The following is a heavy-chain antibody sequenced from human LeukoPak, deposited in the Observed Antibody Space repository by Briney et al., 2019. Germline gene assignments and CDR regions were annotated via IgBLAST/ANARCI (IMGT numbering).Heavy chain of an antibody. CDR2: IYYSGST. D-gene: IGHD6-19*01. CDR1: GYSISSDYY. J-gene: IGHJ4*02. V-gene: IGHV4-38-2*02. CDR3: ARGRGGWPFDY. Sequence: SETLSLTCTVSGYSISSDYYWGWIRQPPGKGLEWIGTIYYSGSTYYNPSLKSRVTISVDTSKNQFSLKLSSVTAADTAVYYCARGRGGWPFDYWGQGTLVTVSS.